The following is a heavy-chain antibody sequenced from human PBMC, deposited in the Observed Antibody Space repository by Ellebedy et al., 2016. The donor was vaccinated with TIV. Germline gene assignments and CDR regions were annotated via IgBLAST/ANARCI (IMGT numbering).Heavy chain of an antibody. V-gene: IGHV3-7*01. Sequence: GGSLRLSCGTSGFTFSNYWMTWVRQAPGKGLEWVANLKQDGSEKYYVDSVKGRFSISRDNTKNSLYLQMNSLTDEDTAVYYCARDQWLGRAYYFDSWGQGTLVTVSS. CDR1: GFTFSNYW. J-gene: IGHJ4*02. D-gene: IGHD6-19*01. CDR3: ARDQWLGRAYYFDS. CDR2: LKQDGSEK.